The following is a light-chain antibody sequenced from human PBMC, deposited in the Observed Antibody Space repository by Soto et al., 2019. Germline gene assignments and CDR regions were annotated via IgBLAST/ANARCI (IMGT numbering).Light chain of an antibody. CDR1: QSLSSY. V-gene: IGKV3-11*01. CDR3: QQRSNWLT. J-gene: IGKJ4*01. CDR2: DAS. Sequence: EIVFTQSPATLSLSPGERATLSCRASQSLSSYLAWYQQKPGQSPRLLIYDASNRATGIPARFSGSGSGTDFTLTISSLEPEDFAVYYCQQRSNWLTVGGGTKVDIK.